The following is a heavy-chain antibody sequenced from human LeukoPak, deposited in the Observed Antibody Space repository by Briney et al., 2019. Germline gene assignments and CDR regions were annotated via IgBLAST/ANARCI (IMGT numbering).Heavy chain of an antibody. CDR1: GGSISSSSYY. D-gene: IGHD1-26*01. Sequence: PSETLSLTCTVSGGSISSSSYYWGWIRQPPGKGLEWIGSIYHSGSTYYNPSLKSRVTISVDTSKNQFSLKLSSVTAADTAVYYCARDPYEWELPLDYWGQGTLVTVSS. V-gene: IGHV4-39*07. J-gene: IGHJ4*02. CDR3: ARDPYEWELPLDY. CDR2: IYHSGST.